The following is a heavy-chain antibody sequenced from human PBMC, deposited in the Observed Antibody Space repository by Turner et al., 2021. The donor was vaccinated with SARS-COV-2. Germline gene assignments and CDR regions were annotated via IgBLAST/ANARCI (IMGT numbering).Heavy chain of an antibody. Sequence: QLQLQESGPGLVKPSENLSLPCTVSGGSISSSTYYWGWLRQPPGKGLEWIGNIYYSGSTYYNPSLKSRVTISVDTSKNQFSLKLSSVTAADTAVYYCARLMDTAMDYYGMDVWGQGTTVTVSS. CDR1: GGSISSSTYY. D-gene: IGHD5-18*01. V-gene: IGHV4-39*01. CDR2: IYYSGST. CDR3: ARLMDTAMDYYGMDV. J-gene: IGHJ6*02.